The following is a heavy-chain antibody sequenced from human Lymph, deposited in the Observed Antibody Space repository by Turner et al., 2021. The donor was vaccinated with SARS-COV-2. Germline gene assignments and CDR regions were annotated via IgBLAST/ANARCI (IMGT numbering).Heavy chain of an antibody. Sequence: QVQLVESGGGVVQPGRSLRLSCAASGSTFSSHGMHWVRQAPGKGLEWVAVIWYDGSNKYHADSVKGRFTISRDNSKNTLYLQMNSLRAEDTAVYYCAREGVVGATSGLDYWGQGTLVTVSS. CDR1: GSTFSSHG. J-gene: IGHJ4*02. CDR3: AREGVVGATSGLDY. V-gene: IGHV3-33*01. D-gene: IGHD1-26*01. CDR2: IWYDGSNK.